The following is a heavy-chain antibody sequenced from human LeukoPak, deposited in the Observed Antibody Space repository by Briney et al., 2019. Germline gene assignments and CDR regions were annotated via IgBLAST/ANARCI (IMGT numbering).Heavy chain of an antibody. Sequence: GGSLRLSCAASGFTFSSYAMSWVRQAPGKGLEWVLGISGSGGSTYYADSVKGRFTISRDNSKNTLYLQMNSLRAEDTAVYYCAKDGYGSGQSFNYWGQGTLVTVSS. V-gene: IGHV3-23*01. J-gene: IGHJ4*02. D-gene: IGHD6-19*01. CDR3: AKDGYGSGQSFNY. CDR1: GFTFSSYA. CDR2: ISGSGGST.